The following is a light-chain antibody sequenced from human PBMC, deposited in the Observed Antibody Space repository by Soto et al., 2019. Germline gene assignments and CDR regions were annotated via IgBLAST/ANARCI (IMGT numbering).Light chain of an antibody. CDR1: QSISSN. CDR2: RAS. Sequence: EIVMTQSPATLSVSPGERATLSCRASQSISSNLAWYQQKLGQAPRLLIYRASTRATGIPARFSGSGSGTEFTLTISSLQYEDFALYYCHQYENWPQTFGQGTKVDI. CDR3: HQYENWPQT. V-gene: IGKV3-15*01. J-gene: IGKJ1*01.